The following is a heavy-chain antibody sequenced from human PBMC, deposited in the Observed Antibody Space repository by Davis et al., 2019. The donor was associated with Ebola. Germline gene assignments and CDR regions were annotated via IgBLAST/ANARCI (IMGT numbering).Heavy chain of an antibody. Sequence: PGGSLRLSCATSGFIFSSFWMSWVRQAPGKGLEWVANIKQDGSEKYFVDSVEGRFTISRDNAKNSLYLQMNSLRVEDTALYYCAKDRPLTSRWFGEGGMDVWGQGTLVTVSA. J-gene: IGHJ4*02. V-gene: IGHV3-7*03. CDR2: IKQDGSEK. CDR3: AKDRPLTSRWFGEGGMDV. D-gene: IGHD3-10*01. CDR1: GFIFSSFW.